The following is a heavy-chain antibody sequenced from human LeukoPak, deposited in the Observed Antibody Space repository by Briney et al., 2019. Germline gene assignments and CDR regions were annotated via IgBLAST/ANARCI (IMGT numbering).Heavy chain of an antibody. J-gene: IGHJ5*02. CDR3: ARSIVVVPAAVYNWFDP. Sequence: SETLSLTCTVSGGSISSYYWRWIRQPAGKGQEWIGRIYTSGSTNYNPSLKSRVTMSVDTSKNQFSLKLSSVTAADTAVYYYARSIVVVPAAVYNWFDPWGQGTLVTVSS. CDR2: IYTSGST. CDR1: GGSISSYY. D-gene: IGHD2-2*01. V-gene: IGHV4-4*07.